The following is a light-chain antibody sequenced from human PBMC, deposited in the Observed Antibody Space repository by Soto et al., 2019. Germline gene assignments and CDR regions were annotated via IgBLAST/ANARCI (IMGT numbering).Light chain of an antibody. CDR3: QQYAGSPIT. CDR2: AVS. V-gene: IGKV3-20*01. J-gene: IGKJ5*01. CDR1: QSVISSY. Sequence: EIVLTQSPGTLSLSPGEIATLSCSASQSVISSYLAWYQQKPGQTPRLLIYAVSNRATGIPDRFSGSGSGTDFSLTISRLEPEDFAVYYCQQYAGSPITFGQGTRLEIK.